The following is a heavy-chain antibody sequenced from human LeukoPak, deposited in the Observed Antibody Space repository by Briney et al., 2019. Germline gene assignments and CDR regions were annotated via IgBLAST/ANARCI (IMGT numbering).Heavy chain of an antibody. V-gene: IGHV1-3*01. CDR1: GYTFTSYA. J-gene: IGHJ6*02. D-gene: IGHD6-19*01. CDR2: INAGNGNT. CDR3: ARERVAVAGIIYYSHGMDL. Sequence: ASVKVSCKASGYTFTSYAMHWVRQAPGQRLEWMGWINAGNGNTKYSQKFQGRVTITRDTSASTAYMELGSLRSEDTAVYYCARERVAVAGIIYYSHGMDLWGQGTTVTVSS.